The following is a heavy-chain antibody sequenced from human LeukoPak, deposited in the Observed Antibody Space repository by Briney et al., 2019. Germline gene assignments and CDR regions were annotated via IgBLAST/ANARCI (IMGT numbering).Heavy chain of an antibody. CDR1: GFTFSSYS. V-gene: IGHV3-48*02. CDR2: ISSSSSTI. Sequence: PGGTLRLSCAASGFTFSSYSMNWVRQAPGKGLEWVSYISSSSSTIYYADSVKGRFTISRDNAKNSLYLQMNSLRDEDTAVYYCARDIYVVVVDYYYYGMDVWGQGTTVTVSS. D-gene: IGHD3-22*01. CDR3: ARDIYVVVVDYYYYGMDV. J-gene: IGHJ6*02.